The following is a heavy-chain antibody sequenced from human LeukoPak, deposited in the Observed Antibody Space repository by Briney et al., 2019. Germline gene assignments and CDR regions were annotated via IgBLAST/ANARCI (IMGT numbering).Heavy chain of an antibody. D-gene: IGHD3-22*01. V-gene: IGHV3-66*02. J-gene: IGHJ4*02. Sequence: GGSLRLSCAASGFTVSSNYMSWVRQAPGKGLERVSVIYSGGSTYYADSVKGRFTISRDNSKNTLYLQMNSLRAGDTAVYYCARAAHSSGYYWDYFDYWGQGTLVTVSS. CDR1: GFTVSSNY. CDR2: IYSGGST. CDR3: ARAAHSSGYYWDYFDY.